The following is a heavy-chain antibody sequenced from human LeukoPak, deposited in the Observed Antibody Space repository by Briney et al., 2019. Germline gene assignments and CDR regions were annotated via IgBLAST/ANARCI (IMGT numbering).Heavy chain of an antibody. CDR1: GYTFTSYG. J-gene: IGHJ4*02. V-gene: IGHV1-18*01. D-gene: IGHD3-10*01. CDR3: ASSQNTMVRGVIFDY. CDR2: ISAYNGNT. Sequence: GASVKVSCKASGYTFTSYGISWVRQAPGQGLEWMGWISAYNGNTNYAQKPQGRVTMTTDTSTSTAYMELRSLRSDDTAVYYCASSQNTMVRGVIFDYWGQGTLVTVSS.